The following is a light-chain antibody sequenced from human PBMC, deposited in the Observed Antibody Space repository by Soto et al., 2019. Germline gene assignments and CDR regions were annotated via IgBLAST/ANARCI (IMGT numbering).Light chain of an antibody. CDR2: NND. CDR3: ASWDDSLTAWV. J-gene: IGLJ3*02. V-gene: IGLV1-44*01. CDR1: NSNVGRNT. Sequence: QSLMTQPSSASGIPGQRGTISCSGSNSNVGRNTVTWFQHLPGRAPKVFIYNNDQRPSGVPDRFSGSKSGSSASLAISGLQSDDEADYYCASWDDSLTAWVFGGGTKLTVL.